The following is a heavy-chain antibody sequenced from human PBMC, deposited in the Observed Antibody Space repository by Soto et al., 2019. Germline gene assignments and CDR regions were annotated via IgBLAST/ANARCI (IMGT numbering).Heavy chain of an antibody. D-gene: IGHD1-1*01. CDR1: GFTFIDYA. V-gene: IGHV3-7*01. J-gene: IGHJ3*02. Sequence: GGSLRLSCAASGFTFIDYAMSWVRQAPGKGLEWVANIKQDGSEKYYVDSVKGRFTISRDNAKNSLYLQMNSLRAEDTAVYYCARDRDGETGTTPAAFDIWGQGKMVTVSS. CDR3: ARDRDGETGTTPAAFDI. CDR2: IKQDGSEK.